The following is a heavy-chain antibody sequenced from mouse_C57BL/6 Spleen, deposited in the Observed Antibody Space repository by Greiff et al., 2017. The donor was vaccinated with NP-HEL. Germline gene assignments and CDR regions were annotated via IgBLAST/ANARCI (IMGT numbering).Heavy chain of an antibody. CDR1: GYTFTSYW. Sequence: QVQLQQPGAELVKPGASVKMSCKATGYTFTSYWITWVKQRPGQGLEWIGDIYPGSGSTNYNEKFKSKATLTVDTSSSTAYMQLSSLTSEDSAVYYCARSNYYGSPYYFDYWGQGTTLTVSS. CDR2: IYPGSGST. CDR3: ARSNYYGSPYYFDY. V-gene: IGHV1-55*01. J-gene: IGHJ2*01. D-gene: IGHD1-1*01.